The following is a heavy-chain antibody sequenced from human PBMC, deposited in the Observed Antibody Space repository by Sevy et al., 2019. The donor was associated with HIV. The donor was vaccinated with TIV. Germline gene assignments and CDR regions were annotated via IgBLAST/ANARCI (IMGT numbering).Heavy chain of an antibody. V-gene: IGHV1-24*01. J-gene: IGHJ5*02. D-gene: IGHD2-15*01. CDR3: ATEPSIYYSCSSRYQGDWFDP. CDR1: GYTLTQLS. CDR2: FDPKHGET. Sequence: ASVKVSCKVSGYTLTQLSIHWVRQAPGKGLEWMEHFDPKHGETIYGQRFQGRVTMTEDTSTNTVYMQLSSLTSEDTAVYYCATEPSIYYSCSSRYQGDWFDPWGQGTLVTVSS.